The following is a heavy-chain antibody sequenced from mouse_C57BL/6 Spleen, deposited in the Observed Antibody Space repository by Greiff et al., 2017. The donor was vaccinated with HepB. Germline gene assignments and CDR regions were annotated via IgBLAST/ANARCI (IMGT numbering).Heavy chain of an antibody. CDR3: ARGGRRDWYFDV. CDR2: IDPSDSET. Sequence: VQLQQPGAELVRPGSSVKLSCKASGYTFTSYWMHWVKQRPIQGLEWIGNIDPSDSETHYNQKFKDKATLTVDKSSSTAYMQLSSLTSEDSAVYYCARGGRRDWYFDVWGTGTTVTVSS. V-gene: IGHV1-52*01. J-gene: IGHJ1*03. CDR1: GYTFTSYW.